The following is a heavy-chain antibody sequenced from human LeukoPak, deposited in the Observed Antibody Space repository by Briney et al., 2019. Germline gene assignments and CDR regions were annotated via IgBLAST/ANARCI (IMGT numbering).Heavy chain of an antibody. CDR3: ARSHTQKEFCGGGRCYPTVWWFDP. Sequence: ASAKASCKAAGYTSINNEINWVRQAPGQGLEWMAWIDPKNGNRGYAQNFQGRVTMTTDISINTAYLELSSLRSEDTAVYYCARSHTQKEFCGGGRCYPTVWWFDPWGQGTLVTVSS. CDR1: GYTSINNE. J-gene: IGHJ5*02. D-gene: IGHD2-15*01. V-gene: IGHV1-8*01. CDR2: IDPKNGNR.